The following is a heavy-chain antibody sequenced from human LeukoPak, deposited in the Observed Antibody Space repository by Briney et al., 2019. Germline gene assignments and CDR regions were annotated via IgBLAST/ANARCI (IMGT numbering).Heavy chain of an antibody. D-gene: IGHD3-10*01. J-gene: IGHJ4*02. Sequence: PGGSLRLSCAASGFIFSSYAMSGVRQAPGKGLEWVSAISGSGGSTYYADSVKGRFTVSRDNPKNSLYLQMNSLRVEDTAVYYCARMGSSGLIKYWGQGTLVTVSS. V-gene: IGHV3-23*01. CDR2: ISGSGGST. CDR3: ARMGSSGLIKY. CDR1: GFIFSSYA.